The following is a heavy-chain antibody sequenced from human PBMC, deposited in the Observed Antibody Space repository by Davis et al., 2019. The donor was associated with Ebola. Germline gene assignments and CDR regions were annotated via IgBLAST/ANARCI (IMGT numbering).Heavy chain of an antibody. V-gene: IGHV3-30*18. D-gene: IGHD6-13*01. CDR2: ISYDGSNK. CDR1: GFTFSSYG. CDR3: AKDSGSWEISGGMDV. J-gene: IGHJ6*02. Sequence: GESLKISCAASGFTFSSYGMHWVRQAPGKGLEWVAVISYDGSNKYYANSVKGRFTISRDNSKNTLYLQMNSLRAEDTDVYYCAKDSGSWEISGGMDVWGQGTTVTVSS.